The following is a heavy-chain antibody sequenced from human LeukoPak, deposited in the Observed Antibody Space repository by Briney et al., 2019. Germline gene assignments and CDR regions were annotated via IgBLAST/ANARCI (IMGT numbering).Heavy chain of an antibody. CDR1: GGSISSYY. CDR2: IYYSGST. J-gene: IGHJ3*02. CDR3: ARDPRIDAFDI. Sequence: SETLSLTCSASGGSISSYYWSWIRQPPGKGLEWIGYIYYSGSTNYDPSLKSRLTISVDTSKNQFSLKLSSVTAADTAVYYCARDPRIDAFDIWGQGTMVTVSS. V-gene: IGHV4-59*01.